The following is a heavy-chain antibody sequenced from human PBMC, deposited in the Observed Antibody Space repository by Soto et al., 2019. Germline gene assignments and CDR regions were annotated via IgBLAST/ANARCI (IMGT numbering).Heavy chain of an antibody. Sequence: QVQLVESGGGVVQPGRSLRLSCAASGLTLSNYGMHWVRQAPGKGLEWVAVIGHEGAIQKYADSVKGRFTISRDDAKNTAYLQMNSLSAEDTAVYYCATDRGAAPFDYWGQGTLVTVSS. CDR2: IGHEGAIQ. V-gene: IGHV3-33*01. CDR3: ATDRGAAPFDY. D-gene: IGHD6-13*01. CDR1: GLTLSNYG. J-gene: IGHJ4*02.